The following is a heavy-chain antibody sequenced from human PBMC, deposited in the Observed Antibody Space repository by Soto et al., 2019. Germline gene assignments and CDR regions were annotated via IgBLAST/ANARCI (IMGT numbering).Heavy chain of an antibody. Sequence: GGSLRLSCAASGFTFSSYSMNWVRQAPGKGLEWVSSISSSSSYIYYADSVKGRFTISRDNAKNSLYLQMNSLRAEDTAVYYCARDLSILTVITGDYWGQGTLVTVSS. D-gene: IGHD4-17*01. CDR1: GFTFSSYS. CDR3: ARDLSILTVITGDY. J-gene: IGHJ4*02. CDR2: ISSSSSYI. V-gene: IGHV3-21*01.